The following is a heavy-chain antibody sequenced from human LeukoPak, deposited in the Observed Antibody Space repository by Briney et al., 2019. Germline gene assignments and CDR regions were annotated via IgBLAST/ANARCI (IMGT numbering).Heavy chain of an antibody. V-gene: IGHV3-21*01. CDR2: ISTSSTFI. CDR3: AREGSGWFDP. Sequence: GGSLRLSCAGFGFTFIDYSMTWVRRAPGKGLEWVSSISTSSTFIFYAESVKGRFTISRDNAQSSVYLQMNSLRAEDTAVYYCAREGSGWFDPWGQGTLVTVSS. CDR1: GFTFIDYS. D-gene: IGHD3-10*01. J-gene: IGHJ5*02.